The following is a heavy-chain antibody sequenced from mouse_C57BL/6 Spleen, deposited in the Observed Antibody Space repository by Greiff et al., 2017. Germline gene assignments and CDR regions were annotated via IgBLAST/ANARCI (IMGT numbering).Heavy chain of an antibody. Sequence: VQLQQSGPELVKPGASVKISCKASGYSFTDYNMNWVKQSNGKSLEWIGVINPNYGTTSYNQKFKGKATLTVDQSSITAYMQLNSLTSEDSAVYYCAREDYYGSSYYFDYWGQGTTRTVSS. V-gene: IGHV1-39*01. D-gene: IGHD1-1*01. CDR1: GYSFTDYN. J-gene: IGHJ2*01. CDR3: AREDYYGSSYYFDY. CDR2: INPNYGTT.